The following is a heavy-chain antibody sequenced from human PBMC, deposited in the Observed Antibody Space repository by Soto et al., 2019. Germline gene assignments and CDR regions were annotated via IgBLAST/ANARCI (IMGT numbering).Heavy chain of an antibody. V-gene: IGHV3-30*18. Sequence: GSLRLSCAASGFTFSSYGMHWVRQAPGKGLEWVAVISYDGSNKYYADSVKGRFTISRDNSKNTLYLQMNSLRAEDTAVYYCAKDRYCSGGSCYWQTWNYFDYWGQGTLVTVSS. CDR2: ISYDGSNK. CDR3: AKDRYCSGGSCYWQTWNYFDY. D-gene: IGHD2-15*01. J-gene: IGHJ4*02. CDR1: GFTFSSYG.